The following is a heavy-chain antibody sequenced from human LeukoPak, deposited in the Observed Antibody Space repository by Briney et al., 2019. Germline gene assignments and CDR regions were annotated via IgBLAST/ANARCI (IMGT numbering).Heavy chain of an antibody. D-gene: IGHD2-2*01. CDR3: ARDIYCSSTSCYVGWDY. Sequence: EASVKVSCKASGYTFTGYYMHWVRQAPGQGLEWMGWINPNSGGTNYAQKFQGRVTMTRDTSISTAYMELSRLRSDDTAVYYCARDIYCSSTSCYVGWDYWGQGTLVTVSS. CDR1: GYTFTGYY. CDR2: INPNSGGT. J-gene: IGHJ4*02. V-gene: IGHV1-2*02.